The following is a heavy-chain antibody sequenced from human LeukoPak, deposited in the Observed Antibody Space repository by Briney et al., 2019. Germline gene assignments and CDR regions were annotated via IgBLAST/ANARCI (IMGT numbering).Heavy chain of an antibody. V-gene: IGHV3-74*01. Sequence: GGSLRLSCAASGFTFSSYWMHWVRQAPGKGLVWVLRINSDGSSTSYADSVKGRFTISRDNAKNTLYLQMNSLRAEDTAVYYCARESVRWFDPWGQGTLVTVSS. CDR1: GFTFSSYW. J-gene: IGHJ5*02. CDR3: ARESVRWFDP. CDR2: INSDGSST. D-gene: IGHD4-17*01.